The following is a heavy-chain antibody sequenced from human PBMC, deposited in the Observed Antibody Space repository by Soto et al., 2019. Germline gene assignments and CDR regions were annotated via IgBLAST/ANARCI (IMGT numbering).Heavy chain of an antibody. V-gene: IGHV1-69*02. CDR2: INPILSMS. Sequence: QVQLVQSGAEVKRPGSSVKVSCKASGDTFTFYSINWVRQAPGLGLEWMGRINPILSMSNYAQRFQGRVTMTADKSTSTDYMELSRLRSEDTAIYYCASSYGSGYRAFDYWGQGALVTVSS. CDR1: GDTFTFYS. J-gene: IGHJ4*02. CDR3: ASSYGSGYRAFDY. D-gene: IGHD3-10*01.